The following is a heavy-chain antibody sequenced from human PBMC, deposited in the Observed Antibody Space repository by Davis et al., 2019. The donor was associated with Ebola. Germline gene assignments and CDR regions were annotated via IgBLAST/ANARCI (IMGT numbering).Heavy chain of an antibody. J-gene: IGHJ4*02. CDR3: ARGGVAYSDLDY. CDR1: GDTLTSYA. D-gene: IGHD2-21*01. CDR2: IIPVFRTA. V-gene: IGHV1-69*13. Sequence: AASVKVSCKAVGDTLTSYAMTWVRQAPGQGLEWMGGIIPVFRTANYAQKFQGRVTITADESTSTAYMELSSLRSEDTAVYFCARGGVAYSDLDYWGQGTLVAVSS.